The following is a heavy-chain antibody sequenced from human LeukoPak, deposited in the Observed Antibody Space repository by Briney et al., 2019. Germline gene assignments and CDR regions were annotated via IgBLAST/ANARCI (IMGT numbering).Heavy chain of an antibody. CDR3: ARDEMVRGVIDY. J-gene: IGHJ4*02. V-gene: IGHV3-7*01. CDR1: GFTFSSYW. D-gene: IGHD3-10*01. CDR2: IKQDGSEK. Sequence: GGSLRLSCAASGFTFSSYWISWVRQAPGKGLEWVANIKQDGSEKYYVDSVKGRFTISRDNAKNSLYLQMNSLRAEDTAVYYCARDEMVRGVIDYWGQGTLVAVSS.